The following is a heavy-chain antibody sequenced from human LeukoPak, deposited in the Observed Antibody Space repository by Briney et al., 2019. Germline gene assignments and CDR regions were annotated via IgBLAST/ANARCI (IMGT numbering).Heavy chain of an antibody. D-gene: IGHD4-11*01. CDR2: IYYSAST. J-gene: IGHJ4*02. V-gene: IGHV4-31*03. CDR1: GVSISSGGYY. Sequence: SETLSLTCTVSGVSISSGGYYWIWIRQHPGKGLEWIGYIYYSASTYYNPTPKSRLTRALDTSNNQFHLKFCTVTAADTAVYYCARGPVRDYSNYWGQGTLVTVSS. CDR3: ARGPVRDYSNY.